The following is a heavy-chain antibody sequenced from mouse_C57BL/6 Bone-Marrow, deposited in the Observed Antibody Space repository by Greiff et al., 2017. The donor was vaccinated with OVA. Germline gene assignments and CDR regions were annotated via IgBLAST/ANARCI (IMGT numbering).Heavy chain of an antibody. J-gene: IGHJ3*01. Sequence: EVQLQQSVAELVRPGASVKLSCTASGFNITNTYMHWVKQRPEQGLEWIGRIDPANGNTKYAPKFQGKATITADTSSNTAYLQLSSLTSADTAIYYCAIPFDCDYDAWFADWGQGTLVTVSA. CDR1: GFNITNTY. CDR3: AIPFDCDYDAWFAD. D-gene: IGHD2-4*01. V-gene: IGHV14-3*01. CDR2: IDPANGNT.